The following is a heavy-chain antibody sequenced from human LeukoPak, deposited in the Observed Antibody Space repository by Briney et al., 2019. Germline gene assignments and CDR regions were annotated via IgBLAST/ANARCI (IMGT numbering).Heavy chain of an antibody. Sequence: GGSPRLSCAASGFTFSSYSMTWVGQAPGKGLGGASSISSSSSYTYYADSLKGRFTISRDNAKSSLYLQMNSLRAEDTAVYYCAGHSPRYGTGIQQYYWGQGTLVTVSS. CDR1: GFTFSSYS. CDR3: AGHSPRYGTGIQQYY. D-gene: IGHD6-19*01. V-gene: IGHV3-21*01. J-gene: IGHJ4*02. CDR2: ISSSSSYT.